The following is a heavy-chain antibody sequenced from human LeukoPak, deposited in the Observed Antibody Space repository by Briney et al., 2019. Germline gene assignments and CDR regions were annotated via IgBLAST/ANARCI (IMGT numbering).Heavy chain of an antibody. CDR3: ARVRGGSYFNGGHFDY. CDR2: IIPIFGTA. D-gene: IGHD1-26*01. Sequence: SSVKVSCKASGGTFSSYAISWVRQAPGQGLEWMGRIIPIFGTANYAQKFQGRVTITTDESTSTAYMELSSLRSEDTAVYYCARVRGGSYFNGGHFDYWGQGTLVTVSS. V-gene: IGHV1-69*05. CDR1: GGTFSSYA. J-gene: IGHJ4*02.